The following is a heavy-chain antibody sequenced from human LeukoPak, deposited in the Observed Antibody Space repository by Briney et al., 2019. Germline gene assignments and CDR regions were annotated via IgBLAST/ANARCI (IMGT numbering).Heavy chain of an antibody. CDR3: ARRGFRVVAPGNWFDP. V-gene: IGHV5-51*01. J-gene: IGHJ5*02. CDR2: IYPGDSDT. Sequence: GESLKISCKGSGYSFTSHWIGWVRQMPGKGLEWMGIIYPGDSDTRYSPSFQGQVTISADKSISTAYLQWSSLKASDTAMYYCARRGFRVVAPGNWFDPWGQGTLVTVSS. D-gene: IGHD2-2*01. CDR1: GYSFTSHW.